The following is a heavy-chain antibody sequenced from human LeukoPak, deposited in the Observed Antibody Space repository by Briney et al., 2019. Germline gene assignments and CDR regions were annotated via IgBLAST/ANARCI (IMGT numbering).Heavy chain of an antibody. CDR3: ARENIPGRMTSIPPG. D-gene: IGHD2-21*02. Sequence: PSETLSPTCAVYGGSFSAYYWSWVRQPPGKGLEWIGEINHSGSTNYNPSLKSRVTMSVDTSKNQFSLKLSSVTAADTAVYHCARENIPGRMTSIPPGRGQGTLVTVSS. J-gene: IGHJ4*02. V-gene: IGHV4-34*01. CDR2: INHSGST. CDR1: GGSFSAYY.